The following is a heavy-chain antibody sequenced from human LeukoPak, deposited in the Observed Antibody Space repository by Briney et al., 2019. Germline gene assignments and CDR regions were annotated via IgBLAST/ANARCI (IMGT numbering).Heavy chain of an antibody. CDR3: ARDRIPPSYDY. CDR2: FYHSGTT. CDR1: GYSISSGYY. D-gene: IGHD2-21*01. J-gene: IGHJ4*02. Sequence: SETLSLTCTVSGYSISSGYYWGWIRQPPRKGLEWIGSFYHSGTTYYNPSLKSRVSISVDTSKNQFSLKLSSVTAADTAVYYCARDRIPPSYDYWGQGTLVTVSS. V-gene: IGHV4-38-2*02.